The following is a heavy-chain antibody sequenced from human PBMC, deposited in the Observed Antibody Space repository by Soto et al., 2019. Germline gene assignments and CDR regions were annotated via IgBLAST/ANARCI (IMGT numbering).Heavy chain of an antibody. CDR3: ARDVVVVAATIRYYYGMDV. CDR2: IYYSGST. CDR1: GGSISSYY. J-gene: IGHJ6*02. V-gene: IGHV4-59*06. Sequence: SETLSLTCTVSGGSISSYYWSWIRQHPGKGLEWIGYIYYSGSTYYNPSLKSRVTISVDTSKNQFSLKLSSVTAADTAVYYCARDVVVVAATIRYYYGMDVWGQGTTVTVSS. D-gene: IGHD2-15*01.